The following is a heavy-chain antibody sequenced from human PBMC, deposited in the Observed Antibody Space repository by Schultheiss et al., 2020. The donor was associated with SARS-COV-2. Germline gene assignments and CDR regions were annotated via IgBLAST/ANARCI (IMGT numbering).Heavy chain of an antibody. CDR2: IYHSGST. CDR1: GGSISSGGYS. J-gene: IGHJ5*02. V-gene: IGHV4-30-2*01. CDR3: ARGPIVVVPAAMPPFDP. Sequence: SETLSLTCAVSGGSISSGGYSWSWIRQPPGKGLEWIGYIYHSGSTYYNPSLKSRVTISVDRSKNQFSLKLSSVTAADTAVYYCARGPIVVVPAAMPPFDPWGQGTLVTVSS. D-gene: IGHD2-2*01.